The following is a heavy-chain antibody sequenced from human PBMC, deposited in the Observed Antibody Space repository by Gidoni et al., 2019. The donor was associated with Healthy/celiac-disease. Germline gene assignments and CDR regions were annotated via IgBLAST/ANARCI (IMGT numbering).Heavy chain of an antibody. CDR3: AVVVAASYYYYYGMDV. V-gene: IGHV3-21*01. Sequence: EVQLVESGGGLVKPGGSLRLSCAASGFTFSSYSMNWVRQAPGKGLEWVSSISSSSSYRYYAASVKGRFPISRDNAKNSLYLQMNSLRAEDTAVYYCAVVVAASYYYYYGMDVWGQGTTVTVSS. D-gene: IGHD2-15*01. J-gene: IGHJ6*02. CDR1: GFTFSSYS. CDR2: ISSSSSYR.